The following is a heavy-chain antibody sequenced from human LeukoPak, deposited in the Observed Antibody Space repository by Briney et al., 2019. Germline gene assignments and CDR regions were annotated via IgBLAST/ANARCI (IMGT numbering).Heavy chain of an antibody. D-gene: IGHD3-22*01. V-gene: IGHV4-4*07. CDR3: ASSGYYDSSGYYSIDY. CDR1: GGSISSYY. Sequence: SETLSLTCTVSGGSISSYYWSWIRQPAGKGLEWIGRIYTSGSTNYNPSLKSRVTMSVDTSKNQFSLKLSSVTAADTAAYYCASSGYYDSSGYYSIDYWGQGTLVTVSS. CDR2: IYTSGST. J-gene: IGHJ4*02.